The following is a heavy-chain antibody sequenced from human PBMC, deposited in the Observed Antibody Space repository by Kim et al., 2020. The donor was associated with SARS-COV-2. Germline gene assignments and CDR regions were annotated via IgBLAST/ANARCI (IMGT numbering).Heavy chain of an antibody. CDR1: GFTFSSSA. Sequence: GGSLRLSCAASGFTFSSSAMSWVRQAPGKGLAWVSAIRGSGVSTYYADCGKGRFTISRDNSKNTLYLQRNSLRAEDTSVYYCARDGGSTVGGFDDWGQG. D-gene: IGHD1-26*01. CDR2: IRGSGVST. J-gene: IGHJ4*02. V-gene: IGHV3-23*01. CDR3: ARDGGSTVGGFDD.